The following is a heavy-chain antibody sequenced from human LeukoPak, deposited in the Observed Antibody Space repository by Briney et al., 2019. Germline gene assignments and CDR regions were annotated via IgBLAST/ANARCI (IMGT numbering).Heavy chain of an antibody. J-gene: IGHJ4*02. D-gene: IGHD2-2*01. CDR3: AKDSSSQYQLLSGGDY. CDR2: ISGSGGST. CDR1: GFTFSSYA. Sequence: GGSLRLSCAASGFTFSSYAMSWVRQAPGKGLEWVSAISGSGGSTYYADSVKGRFTISRDNSKNTLYLQMNSLRAEDTAVYYCAKDSSSQYQLLSGGDYRGQGTLVTVSS. V-gene: IGHV3-23*01.